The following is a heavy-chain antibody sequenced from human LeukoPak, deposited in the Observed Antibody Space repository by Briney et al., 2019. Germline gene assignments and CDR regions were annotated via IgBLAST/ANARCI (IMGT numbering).Heavy chain of an antibody. V-gene: IGHV3-53*01. J-gene: IGHJ4*02. Sequence: PGGSLRLSCAASGFTVSGNYMGWVRQAPGKGLEWVSLIYSGGDTYYADSVKGRFTISRDTSKNTVYLHMNSLRPDDTATYYCARAILLTGSEYYFDSWGQGTLVTVSS. D-gene: IGHD3-9*01. CDR1: GFTVSGNY. CDR2: IYSGGDT. CDR3: ARAILLTGSEYYFDS.